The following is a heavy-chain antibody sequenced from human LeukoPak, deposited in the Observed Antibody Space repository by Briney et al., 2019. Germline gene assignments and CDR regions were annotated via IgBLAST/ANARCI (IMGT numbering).Heavy chain of an antibody. CDR1: GYTFTNYY. CDR3: ARGIHQHTANYYYYMDV. J-gene: IGHJ6*03. V-gene: IGHV1-46*01. CDR2: INPSGGST. Sequence: ASVKVSCKASGYTFTNYYMHWVRQAPGQGLEWMGIINPSGGSTSYAQKFQGRVTMTRDMSTSTVYMELSSLRSEDTAVYYCARGIHQHTANYYYYMDVWGKGTTVTVSS. D-gene: IGHD5-18*01.